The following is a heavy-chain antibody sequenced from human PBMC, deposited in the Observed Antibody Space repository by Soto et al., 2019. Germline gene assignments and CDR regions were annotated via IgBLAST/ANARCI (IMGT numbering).Heavy chain of an antibody. J-gene: IGHJ1*01. V-gene: IGHV3-21*01. CDR2: ISSSSSYI. D-gene: IGHD2-15*01. Sequence: EVQLVESGGGLVKPGGSLRLSCAASGFTFSSYSMNWVRQAPGKGLEWVSSISSSSSYIYYADSVKGRFTISRDNAKNSMYLQMNSLRAEDTAVYYCARDSYCSGGSCYFGYCQHWGQGTLVTVSS. CDR1: GFTFSSYS. CDR3: ARDSYCSGGSCYFGYCQH.